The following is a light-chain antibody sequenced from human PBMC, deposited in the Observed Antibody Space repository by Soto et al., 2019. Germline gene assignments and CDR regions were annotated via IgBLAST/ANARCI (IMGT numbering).Light chain of an antibody. V-gene: IGKV3-20*01. CDR2: AAS. Sequence: EIVLTQYPGTLSLSPGERATLSCRASQSISSYLAWYQQRPGQAPRLLIYAASNRATGIPDRFSGGGSATDFTLTVSRLEPEDCAVYYCQQYGSSPRTFGQGTKLEIK. CDR1: QSISSY. J-gene: IGKJ2*01. CDR3: QQYGSSPRT.